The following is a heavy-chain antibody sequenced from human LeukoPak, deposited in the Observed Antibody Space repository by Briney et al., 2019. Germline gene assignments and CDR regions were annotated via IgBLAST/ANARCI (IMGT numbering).Heavy chain of an antibody. V-gene: IGHV3-21*04. CDR3: ARGSGVHV. CDR2: ITKSTTYV. Sequence: GGSLRLSCEASGFTFSTHSMNWVRQAPGKGLEWVSAITKSTTYVYYADSVKGRFTISRDNANNSLFLQMNNLGVDDTGVYYCARGSGVHVGGQGTLVLVSA. D-gene: IGHD3-10*01. J-gene: IGHJ4*02. CDR1: GFTFSTHS.